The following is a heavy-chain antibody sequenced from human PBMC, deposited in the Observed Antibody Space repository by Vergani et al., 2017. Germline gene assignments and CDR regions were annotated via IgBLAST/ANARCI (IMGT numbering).Heavy chain of an antibody. Sequence: QVQLVESGGGVVQPGRSLRLSCAASGFRFSSYGMNWVRQAPGKGLEWVAVIWYDGSNKYYADSVKGRFTISRDNSQNTVNLQMNSLRVDDTAVYYCARSDVLRYLNYYYYGMDVWGQGTTVTVSS. J-gene: IGHJ6*02. CDR1: GFRFSSYG. V-gene: IGHV3-33*01. CDR2: IWYDGSNK. D-gene: IGHD3-9*01. CDR3: ARSDVLRYLNYYYYGMDV.